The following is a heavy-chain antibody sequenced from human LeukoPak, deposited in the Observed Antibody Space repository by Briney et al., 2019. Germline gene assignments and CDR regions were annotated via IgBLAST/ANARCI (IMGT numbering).Heavy chain of an antibody. Sequence: SETLSLTCTVSGGSISSGGYYWSWIRQPPGKGLEWIGYIYHSGSTYYNPSLKSRVTISVDRSKNQFSLKLSSVTAEDTAVYYCAKAMVRGVIIYYYMDVWGKGTTVTVSS. J-gene: IGHJ6*03. CDR2: IYHSGST. CDR1: GGSISSGGYY. D-gene: IGHD3-10*01. V-gene: IGHV4-30-2*01. CDR3: AKAMVRGVIIYYYMDV.